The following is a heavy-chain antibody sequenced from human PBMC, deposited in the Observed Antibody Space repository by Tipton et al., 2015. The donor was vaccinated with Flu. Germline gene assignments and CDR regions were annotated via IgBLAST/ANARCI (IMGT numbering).Heavy chain of an antibody. CDR2: IYHSGST. CDR1: GYSISSGFY. V-gene: IGHV4-38-2*02. J-gene: IGHJ4*02. CDR3: ARLRANYYDSSGYSDY. Sequence: TLSLTCTVSGYSISSGFYWGWIRQPPGKGLEWIGNIYHSGSTYYNPSLKSRVTISVDTSKNQFSLKLSSVTAADTAVYYCARLRANYYDSSGYSDYWGQGTLVTVSS. D-gene: IGHD3-22*01.